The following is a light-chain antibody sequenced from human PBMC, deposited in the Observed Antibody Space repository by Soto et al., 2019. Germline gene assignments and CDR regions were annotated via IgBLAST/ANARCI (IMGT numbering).Light chain of an antibody. V-gene: IGKV1-12*01. J-gene: IGKJ4*01. CDR1: QGISSW. CDR2: SAS. CDR3: QQANSLPLT. Sequence: QIAQSPKSVSASVGDRVTITCRASQGISSWLAWYQQKPGKAPNLLIYSASSLHSGVPSRFSGSGSGTDFTLTISSLRPEDSATYYCQQANSLPLTFGGGTKVDIK.